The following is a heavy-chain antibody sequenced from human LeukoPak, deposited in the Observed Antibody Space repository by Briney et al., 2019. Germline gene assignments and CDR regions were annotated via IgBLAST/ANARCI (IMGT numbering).Heavy chain of an antibody. Sequence: ASVKVSCKASGYTFTGYYMHWVRQAPGQGLEWMGWINPNTGGTDYAQKFQGRVTMTRDTSISTAYMELSTLRSDDTAVYYCASGRGYCNGGSCYSPFDYWGQGTLVTVSS. CDR2: INPNTGGT. V-gene: IGHV1-2*02. D-gene: IGHD2-15*01. CDR3: ASGRGYCNGGSCYSPFDY. J-gene: IGHJ4*02. CDR1: GYTFTGYY.